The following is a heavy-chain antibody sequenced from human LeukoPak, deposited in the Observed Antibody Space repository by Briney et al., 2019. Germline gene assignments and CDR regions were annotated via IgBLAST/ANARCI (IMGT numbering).Heavy chain of an antibody. CDR3: ARDNWVGDFGWGFAP. CDR2: ITPSGGST. CDR1: GYTFTNYY. Sequence: GASVKVSCKASGYTFTNYYMHWVRQAPGQGLEWLGLITPSGGSTWYAQKFQGRVTMTRDMSTSTDYMELSSLRSEDTAVYYCARDNWVGDFGWGFAPWGQGTRVTVSS. D-gene: IGHD1-26*01. J-gene: IGHJ5*02. V-gene: IGHV1-46*01.